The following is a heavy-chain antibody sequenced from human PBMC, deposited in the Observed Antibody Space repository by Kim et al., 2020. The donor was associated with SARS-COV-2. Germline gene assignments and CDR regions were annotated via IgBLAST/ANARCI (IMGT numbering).Heavy chain of an antibody. J-gene: IGHJ6*02. Sequence: GSLRLSCAASGFTFSSYGMHWVRQAPGKGLEWVAVISYDGSNKYYADSVKGRFTISRDNSKNTLYLQMNSLRAEDTAVYYCAKGRRYYYDSSGYYPNYYYYYGMDVWGQGTTVTVSS. CDR1: GFTFSSYG. D-gene: IGHD3-22*01. CDR2: ISYDGSNK. V-gene: IGHV3-30*18. CDR3: AKGRRYYYDSSGYYPNYYYYYGMDV.